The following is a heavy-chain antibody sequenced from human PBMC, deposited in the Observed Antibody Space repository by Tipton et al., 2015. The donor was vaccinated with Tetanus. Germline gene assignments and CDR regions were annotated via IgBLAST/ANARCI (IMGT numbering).Heavy chain of an antibody. D-gene: IGHD6-19*01. CDR3: ARPRTRGWYRGDAFDI. J-gene: IGHJ3*02. CDR1: GGSFSGYY. Sequence: GLVKPSETLSLTCAVYGGSFSGYYWSWIRQPPGKGLEWIGEINHSGGTNYNPSLKSRVTISVDTSKNQFSLKLSSVTAADTAVYYCARPRTRGWYRGDAFDIWGQGTMVTVSS. V-gene: IGHV4-34*01. CDR2: INHSGGT.